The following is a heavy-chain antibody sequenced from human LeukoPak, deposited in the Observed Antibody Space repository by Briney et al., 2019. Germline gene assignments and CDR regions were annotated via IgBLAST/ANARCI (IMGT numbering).Heavy chain of an antibody. D-gene: IGHD3-22*01. J-gene: IGHJ4*02. CDR1: GFTFSSYA. CDR2: ISGSGGST. V-gene: IGHV3-23*01. CDR3: AKILHYDSSGISRNDY. Sequence: GGSLRLSCAASGFTFSSYAMSWVRQAPGKGLEWVSAISGSGGSTYYADSVKGWFTISRDNSKNTLYLQMNSLRAEDTAVYYCAKILHYDSSGISRNDYWGQGTLVTVSS.